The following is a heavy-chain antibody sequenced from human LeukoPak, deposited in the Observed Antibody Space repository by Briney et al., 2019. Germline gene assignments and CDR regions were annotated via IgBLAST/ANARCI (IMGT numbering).Heavy chain of an antibody. J-gene: IGHJ4*02. CDR3: ARAYYGSGSYTY. V-gene: IGHV1-8*01. Sequence: ASVKVSCKASGYTFTSYDINWVRQATGQGLEWMGWMNPNSGNTGYAQKFQGRVTMTRNTSISTAYMELSSLRSEDTAVYYCARAYYGSGSYTYWGQGTLVTVSS. CDR1: GYTFTSYD. D-gene: IGHD3-10*01. CDR2: MNPNSGNT.